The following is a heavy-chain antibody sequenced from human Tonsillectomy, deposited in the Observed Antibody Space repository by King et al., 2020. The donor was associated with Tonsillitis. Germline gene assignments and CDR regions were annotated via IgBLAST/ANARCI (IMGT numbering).Heavy chain of an antibody. Sequence: VQLQESGPGLVKPSETLSLTCTVSGGSIRSYFWSWIRQPPGKGLEWIGYIYYSGSTNYNPSLKSRVTISVDTSKNQFSLKLSSVTAADTAVYYCASRQAARPYYYYYMDVWGKGTTVTVSS. J-gene: IGHJ6*03. CDR3: ASRQAARPYYYYYMDV. D-gene: IGHD6-6*01. CDR2: IYYSGST. CDR1: GGSIRSYF. V-gene: IGHV4-59*08.